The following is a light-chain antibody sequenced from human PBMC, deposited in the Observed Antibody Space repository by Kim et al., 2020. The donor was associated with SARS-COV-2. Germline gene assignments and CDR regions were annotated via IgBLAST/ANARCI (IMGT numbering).Light chain of an antibody. CDR1: QGISHD. CDR3: QKYNGAPWT. Sequence: EIQMTQSPSSLSASVGDRVTITCRASQGISHDLAWYQQKPGKVPKLLIFAASALHSGVPSRFSGSGSGTDFTLTISSLQPEDVATYYCQKYNGAPWTFGQGTKVDIK. CDR2: AAS. V-gene: IGKV1-27*01. J-gene: IGKJ1*01.